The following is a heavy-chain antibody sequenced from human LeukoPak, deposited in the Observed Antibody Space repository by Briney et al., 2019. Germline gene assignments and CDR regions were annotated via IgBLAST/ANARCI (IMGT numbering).Heavy chain of an antibody. V-gene: IGHV1-18*01. CDR1: GYTFTSYG. Sequence: GASVKVTCNASGYTFTSYGISWVRQAPGQGLEWMGWISAYNGNTNYAQKLQGRVTMTTDTSTSTAYMELRSLRSDDTAVYYCARAALPYCSGGSCPVLSFYYGMDVWGRGTTVTVSS. CDR3: ARAALPYCSGGSCPVLSFYYGMDV. D-gene: IGHD2-15*01. J-gene: IGHJ6*02. CDR2: ISAYNGNT.